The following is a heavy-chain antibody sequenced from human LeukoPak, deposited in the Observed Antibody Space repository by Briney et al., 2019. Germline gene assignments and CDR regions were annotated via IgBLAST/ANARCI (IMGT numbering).Heavy chain of an antibody. Sequence: PGGSLRLSCAASGFTFNSYWMHWVRQAPGKGLVWVSRINSDGSSTSYADSVKGRFTISRDNAKNTLYLQMNSLRAEDTAIYYCAKVGVAGGYYWFDPWGQGTLVTVSS. J-gene: IGHJ5*02. CDR2: INSDGSST. CDR3: AKVGVAGGYYWFDP. V-gene: IGHV3-74*01. CDR1: GFTFNSYW. D-gene: IGHD6-19*01.